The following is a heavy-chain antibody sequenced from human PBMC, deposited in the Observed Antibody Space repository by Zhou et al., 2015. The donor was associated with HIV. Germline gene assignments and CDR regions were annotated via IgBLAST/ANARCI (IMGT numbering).Heavy chain of an antibody. CDR2: IIPIFGTA. V-gene: IGHV1-69*01. Sequence: QVQLVQSGAEVKKPGSSVKVSCKASGGTFSSYAISWVRQAPGQGLEWMGGIIPIFGTANYAQKFQGRVTITADESTSTAYMELSSLRSEDTAVYYCARDRSPNYDILTGYYIDYYYYYMDVWGKGTTVTVSS. J-gene: IGHJ6*03. CDR1: GGTFSSYA. D-gene: IGHD3-9*01. CDR3: ARDRSPNYDILTGYYIDYYYYYMDV.